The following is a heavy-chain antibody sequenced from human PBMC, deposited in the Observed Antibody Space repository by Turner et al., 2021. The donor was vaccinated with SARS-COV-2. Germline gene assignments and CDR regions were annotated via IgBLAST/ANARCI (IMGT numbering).Heavy chain of an antibody. D-gene: IGHD2-2*01. CDR1: GFNFRSNS. CDR2: ISSSSSYI. CDR3: ARDHRPVVVPAAKRAGSYYYGMDV. Sequence: QLVESGGGLVKPGGSLRLCGAASGFNFRSNSMNWVRQAPGKGLEWVSSISSSSSYIYYADSVQGRFTISRDNAKNSLYLQMNSLRAEDTAVYYCARDHRPVVVPAAKRAGSYYYGMDVWGQGTTVTVSS. J-gene: IGHJ6*02. V-gene: IGHV3-21*01.